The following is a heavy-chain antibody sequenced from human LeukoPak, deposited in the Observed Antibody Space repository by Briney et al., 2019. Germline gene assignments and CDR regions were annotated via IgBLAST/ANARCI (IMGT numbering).Heavy chain of an antibody. CDR2: IYYSGST. J-gene: IGHJ4*02. CDR3: ARRGYGSGSFNRYYFDY. D-gene: IGHD3-10*01. CDR1: GGSISSYY. V-gene: IGHV4-59*08. Sequence: PRDLLSLTCTVSGGSISSYYWSWIRQPPGKGLEWIGYIYYSGSTNDNPSLKSRVTISVDTSKNQFSLKLSSVTAADTAVYYCARRGYGSGSFNRYYFDYWGQGNLVTVSS.